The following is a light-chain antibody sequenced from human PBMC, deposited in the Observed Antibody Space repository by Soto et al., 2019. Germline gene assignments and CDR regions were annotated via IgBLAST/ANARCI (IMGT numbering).Light chain of an antibody. CDR3: QQYNNWPPT. V-gene: IGKV3-15*01. J-gene: IGKJ5*01. CDR1: QSVSSN. CDR2: GAS. Sequence: EIVMTQSPATLSVSPGERATLSCRASQSVSSNLAWYQQKPGQAPRLLIYGASTRATGIPARFSGSRSGPEFTITISSLQSEDFAVYYCQQYNNWPPTFGQGTRLEIK.